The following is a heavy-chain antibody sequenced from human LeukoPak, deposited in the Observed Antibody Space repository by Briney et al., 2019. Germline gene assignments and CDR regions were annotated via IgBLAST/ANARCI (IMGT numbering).Heavy chain of an antibody. D-gene: IGHD3-10*01. Sequence: WGSLRLSCAVSGFTFSSYGMHWVRQAPGKGLEWVGVISYDGSNKYYADSVKGRFTISRDNSKNTLSLQMNSLRAEDTAVYYCAKTMVRGVIISPFDYWGQGTLVTVSS. CDR2: ISYDGSNK. V-gene: IGHV3-30*18. J-gene: IGHJ4*02. CDR3: AKTMVRGVIISPFDY. CDR1: GFTFSSYG.